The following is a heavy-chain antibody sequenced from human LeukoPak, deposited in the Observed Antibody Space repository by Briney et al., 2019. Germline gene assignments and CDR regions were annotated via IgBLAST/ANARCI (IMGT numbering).Heavy chain of an antibody. V-gene: IGHV1-18*01. D-gene: IGHD1-26*01. CDR2: ISAYNGNT. J-gene: IGHJ5*02. CDR3: ARGYSGSYSGWFDP. CDR1: GYTFTSYG. Sequence: GASVKVSCKASGYTFTSYGISWMRQAPGQGLEWMGWISAYNGNTNYAQKLQGRVTMTTDTSTSTAYMELRSLRSDDTAVYYCARGYSGSYSGWFDPWGQGTLVTVSS.